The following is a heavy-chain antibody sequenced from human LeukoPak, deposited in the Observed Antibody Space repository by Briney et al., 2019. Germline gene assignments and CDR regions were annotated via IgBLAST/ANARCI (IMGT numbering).Heavy chain of an antibody. J-gene: IGHJ4*02. CDR2: ISYAGNNQ. CDR1: GFTFSSYG. Sequence: PGGSLRLPCAASGFTFSSYGMHWVRQAPGKGLEWVAAISYAGNNQFYEDSVKGRFTISRDNSKNTLYLQMNSLQPEDTAVYFCAKDRLAQSGNSYGYDYFDYWGQGTLVTVSS. D-gene: IGHD5-18*01. V-gene: IGHV3-30*18. CDR3: AKDRLAQSGNSYGYDYFDY.